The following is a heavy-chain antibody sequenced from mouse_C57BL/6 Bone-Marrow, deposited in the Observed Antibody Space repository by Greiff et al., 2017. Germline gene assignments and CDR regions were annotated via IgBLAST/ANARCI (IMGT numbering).Heavy chain of an antibody. CDR2: SRNKANDYTK. D-gene: IGHD1-1*01. J-gene: IGHJ4*01. CDR3: ARDAGGTVGEGMDY. CDR1: GFTFSDFY. Sequence: EVKLVESGGGLVQSGRSLRLSCATSGFTFSDFYMEWVRQAPGKGLEWIAASRNKANDYTKEYSASGKGRFIVSRDTSQSTLYLQMNALRAADSAIYYCARDAGGTVGEGMDYWGQGTSLTVSS. V-gene: IGHV7-1*01.